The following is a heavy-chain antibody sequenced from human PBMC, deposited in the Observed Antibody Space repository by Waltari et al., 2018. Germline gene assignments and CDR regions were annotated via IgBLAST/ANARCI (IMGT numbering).Heavy chain of an antibody. Sequence: EVQLVESGGGLIQPGGSLRLSCAASGFTVSSNYMSWVRQAPGKGLECVSVIYSGGSTYYADSVKGRFTISRDNSKNTLYLQMNSLRADDTAVYYCARDYYDSSGPDWGQGTLVTVSS. CDR2: IYSGGST. D-gene: IGHD3-22*01. CDR1: GFTVSSNY. J-gene: IGHJ4*02. CDR3: ARDYYDSSGPD. V-gene: IGHV3-53*01.